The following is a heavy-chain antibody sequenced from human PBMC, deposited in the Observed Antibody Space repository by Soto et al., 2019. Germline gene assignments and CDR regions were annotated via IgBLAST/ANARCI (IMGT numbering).Heavy chain of an antibody. Sequence: GGSLRLSCAASGFSFSTYGMHWVRQAPGKGLEWVAFISNDGSNKYYADSVKGRFTVSRDNSKNTLYLQMNSLRAEDTAVYNCAKEPVGPDWYFDLWGRGTLVTVSS. J-gene: IGHJ2*01. CDR3: AKEPVGPDWYFDL. V-gene: IGHV3-30*18. CDR2: ISNDGSNK. CDR1: GFSFSTYG.